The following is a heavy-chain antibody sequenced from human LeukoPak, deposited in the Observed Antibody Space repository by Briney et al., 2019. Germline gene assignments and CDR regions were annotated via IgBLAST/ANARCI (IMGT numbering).Heavy chain of an antibody. D-gene: IGHD4-11*01. Sequence: GSSVKVSCKASGGTFSSHAISWVRQAPGQGLEWMGVINPIFHTPTYAKKFQGGLTITKDESMSTASMDLSSLISDDTAVYYCARGRTTGEFDYWGQGTLVTVSS. CDR1: GGTFSSHA. J-gene: IGHJ4*02. V-gene: IGHV1-69*05. CDR3: ARGRTTGEFDY. CDR2: INPIFHTP.